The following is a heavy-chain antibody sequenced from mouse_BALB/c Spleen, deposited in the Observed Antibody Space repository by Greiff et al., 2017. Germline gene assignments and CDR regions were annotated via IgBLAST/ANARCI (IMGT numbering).Heavy chain of an antibody. CDR2: ISYSGST. V-gene: IGHV3-2*02. Sequence: EVQLKESGPGLVKPSQSLSLTCTVTGYSITSDYAWNWIRQFPGNKLEWMGYISYSGSTSYNPSLKSRISITRDTSKNQFFLQLNSVTTEDTATYYCAREGGYYIAYWGQGTLVTVSA. CDR1: GYSITSDYA. D-gene: IGHD2-3*01. CDR3: AREGGYYIAY. J-gene: IGHJ3*01.